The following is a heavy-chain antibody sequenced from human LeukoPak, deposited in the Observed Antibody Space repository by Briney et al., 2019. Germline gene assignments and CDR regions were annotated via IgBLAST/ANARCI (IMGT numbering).Heavy chain of an antibody. Sequence: SETLSLTCTVSGGSISSSRYYWGWIRQPPGKGLEWIGNIYYSGSTYYNPSLKSRVTISVDTSKNQFSLKLSSVTAADTAVYYCARPIAAAGDPFDYWGQGTLVTVSS. CDR2: IYYSGST. J-gene: IGHJ4*02. V-gene: IGHV4-39*01. D-gene: IGHD6-13*01. CDR3: ARPIAAAGDPFDY. CDR1: GGSISSSRYY.